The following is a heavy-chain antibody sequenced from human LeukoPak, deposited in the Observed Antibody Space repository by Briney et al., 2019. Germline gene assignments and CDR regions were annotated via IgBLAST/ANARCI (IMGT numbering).Heavy chain of an antibody. CDR2: INHSGST. CDR3: ARGTYYYDSSGYYTPFDY. CDR1: GGSFSGYY. J-gene: IGHJ4*02. Sequence: SETLSLTCAVYGGSFSGYYWSWIRQPPGKGLEWIGEINHSGSTNYNPSLKSRVTISVDTSKNQFSLKLSSVTAADTAVYHCARGTYYYDSSGYYTPFDYWGQGTLVTVSS. D-gene: IGHD3-22*01. V-gene: IGHV4-34*01.